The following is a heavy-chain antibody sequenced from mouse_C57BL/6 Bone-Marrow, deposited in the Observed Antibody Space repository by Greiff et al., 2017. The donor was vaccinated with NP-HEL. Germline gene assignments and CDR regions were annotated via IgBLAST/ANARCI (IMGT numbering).Heavy chain of an antibody. CDR2: ISYDGSN. J-gene: IGHJ2*01. V-gene: IGHV3-6*01. CDR1: GYSITSGYY. Sequence: EVQVVESGPGLVKPSQSLSLTCSVTGYSITSGYYWNWIRQFPGNKLEWMGYISYDGSNNYNPSLKNRISITRDTSKNQFFLKLNSVTTEDTATYYCARDGITTVVADYWGQGTTLTVSS. CDR3: ARDGITTVVADY. D-gene: IGHD1-1*01.